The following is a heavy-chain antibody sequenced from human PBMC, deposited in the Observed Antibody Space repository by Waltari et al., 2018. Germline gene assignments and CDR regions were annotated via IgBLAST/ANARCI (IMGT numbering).Heavy chain of an antibody. CDR1: GFTFSSYS. CDR2: ISSSSSYI. J-gene: IGHJ6*02. CDR3: ARFSSSSGPYYGMDV. Sequence: EVQLVESGGGLVKPGGSLRLSCAASGFTFSSYSMNWVRQAPGKGLEWVSSISSSSSYIYYADSVKGRFTISRDNAKNSLYLQMNSLRAEDTAVYYCARFSSSSGPYYGMDVWGQGTTVTVSS. V-gene: IGHV3-21*01. D-gene: IGHD6-13*01.